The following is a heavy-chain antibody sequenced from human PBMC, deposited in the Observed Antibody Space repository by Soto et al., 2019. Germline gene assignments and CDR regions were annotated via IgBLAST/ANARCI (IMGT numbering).Heavy chain of an antibody. D-gene: IGHD3-10*01. J-gene: IGHJ4*02. Sequence: EVQLVGSGGGLVQPGGSLRLSCAASGFTFSSYSMSWVRQAPGKGLEWVSYISSSSSTIYYADSVKGRFTISRDNAKNSLYLQMNSLRAEDTAVYYCARGAVWCGEFLDYWGQGTLVTVSS. CDR1: GFTFSSYS. V-gene: IGHV3-48*01. CDR3: ARGAVWCGEFLDY. CDR2: ISSSSSTI.